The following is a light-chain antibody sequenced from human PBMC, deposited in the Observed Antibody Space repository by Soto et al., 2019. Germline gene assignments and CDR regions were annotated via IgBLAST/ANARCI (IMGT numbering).Light chain of an antibody. J-gene: IGKJ4*01. Sequence: EIVMTQSPATLSVSPGERATLSCRASQSVISHLAWYQQKPVQAPRLLIYCSSTRATGIPARFSCSGSGTEFTLTISSLQSEDFAVYYCQQYNNCPPLTFGGGTKVEIK. CDR1: QSVISH. CDR2: CSS. V-gene: IGKV3-15*01. CDR3: QQYNNCPPLT.